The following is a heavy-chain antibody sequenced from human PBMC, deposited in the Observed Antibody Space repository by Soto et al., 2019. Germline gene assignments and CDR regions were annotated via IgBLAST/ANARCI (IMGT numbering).Heavy chain of an antibody. CDR2: ISYDGSNK. D-gene: IGHD3-16*01. J-gene: IGHJ5*02. CDR3: ARDLMEVTFHWFDP. V-gene: IGHV3-30-3*01. CDR1: GFTFSSYA. Sequence: GSLRLSCAASGFTFSSYAMHWVRQAPGKGLEWVAVISYDGSNKYYADSVKGRSTISRDNSKNTLYLQMNSLRAEDTAVYYCARDLMEVTFHWFDPWGQGTLVTVSS.